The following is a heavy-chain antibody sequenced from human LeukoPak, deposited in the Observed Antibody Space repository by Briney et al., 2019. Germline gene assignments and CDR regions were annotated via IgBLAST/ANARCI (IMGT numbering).Heavy chain of an antibody. CDR2: ISSSGSTI. D-gene: IGHD3-10*01. CDR3: ARATYQGESDAFDI. J-gene: IGHJ3*02. V-gene: IGHV3-48*03. Sequence: GGSLRLSCAASGFTFSSYEMNWVRQAPGKGLEWVSYISSSGSTIYYADSVKGRSTISRDSAKNSLYLQMNSLRAEDTAVYYCARATYQGESDAFDIWGQGTMVTVSS. CDR1: GFTFSSYE.